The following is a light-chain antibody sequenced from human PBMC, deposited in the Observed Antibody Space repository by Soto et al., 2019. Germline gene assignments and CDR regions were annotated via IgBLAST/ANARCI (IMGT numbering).Light chain of an antibody. CDR3: QQRTNWPLT. V-gene: IGKV3-11*01. J-gene: IGKJ4*01. Sequence: EIVLTQSPATLSLSPGERATLSCRASQSVSRYLAWYQQKPGQAPRLLIYDSYNRATVIPARLSGSGSGTDFTLTISSLEPEDFAVYYGQQRTNWPLTFGGGTKVEIK. CDR1: QSVSRY. CDR2: DSY.